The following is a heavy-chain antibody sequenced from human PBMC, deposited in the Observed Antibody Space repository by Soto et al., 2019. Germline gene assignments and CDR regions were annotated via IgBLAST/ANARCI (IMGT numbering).Heavy chain of an antibody. V-gene: IGHV3-23*01. CDR1: VFTVCWYA. Sequence: GGSLRVSCAASVFTVCWYAMSWVRQAPGKGLEWVSVISGSGGSTFYAHSVTGRFTISRDNSKKTLFLQMNDLRAEDTAVYYCSKGPRANSWNNWFDPWGQGTLVTVSS. CDR3: SKGPRANSWNNWFDP. D-gene: IGHD6-13*01. CDR2: ISGSGGST. J-gene: IGHJ5*02.